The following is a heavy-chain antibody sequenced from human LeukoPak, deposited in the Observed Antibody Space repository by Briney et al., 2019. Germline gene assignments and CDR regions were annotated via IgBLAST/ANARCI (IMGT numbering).Heavy chain of an antibody. CDR3: AREGYSNYGPYYYYYMDV. CDR1: GFTFSSYS. J-gene: IGHJ6*03. D-gene: IGHD4-11*01. V-gene: IGHV3-48*01. CDR2: ISSSSSTI. Sequence: GGSLRLSCAASGFTFSSYSMNWVRQAPGKGLEWVSYISSSSSTIYYAGSVKGRFTISRDNAKNSLYLQMNSLRAEDTAVYYCAREGYSNYGPYYYYYMDVWGKGTTVTVSS.